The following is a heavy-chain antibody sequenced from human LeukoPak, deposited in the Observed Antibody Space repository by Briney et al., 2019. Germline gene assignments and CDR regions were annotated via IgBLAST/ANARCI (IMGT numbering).Heavy chain of an antibody. CDR3: ASILNGYSSGFNWFDP. J-gene: IGHJ5*02. D-gene: IGHD6-19*01. V-gene: IGHV4-34*01. CDR2: INHSGST. Sequence: SETLSLACAVYGGSFSGYYWSWIWQPPAKGLEWIGEINHSGSTNYNPSLKSRVTISVDTSKNQFSLKLSSVTAADTAVYYCASILNGYSSGFNWFDPWGQGTLVTVSS. CDR1: GGSFSGYY.